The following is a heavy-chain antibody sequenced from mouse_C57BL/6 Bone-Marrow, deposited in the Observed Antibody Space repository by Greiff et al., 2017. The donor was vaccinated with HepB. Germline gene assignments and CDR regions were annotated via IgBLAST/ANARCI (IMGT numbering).Heavy chain of an antibody. J-gene: IGHJ4*01. CDR1: GYAFSSYW. Sequence: VMLVESGAELVKPGASVKISCKASGYAFSSYWMNWVKQRPGKGLEWIGQIYPGDGDTNYNGKFKGKATLTADKSSSTAYMQLSSLTSEDSAVYFCARRLGRDYYAMDYWGQGTSVTVSS. CDR2: IYPGDGDT. V-gene: IGHV1-80*01. CDR3: ARRLGRDYYAMDY. D-gene: IGHD4-1*01.